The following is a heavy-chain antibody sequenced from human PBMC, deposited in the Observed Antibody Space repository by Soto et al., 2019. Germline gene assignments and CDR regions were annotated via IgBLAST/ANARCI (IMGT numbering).Heavy chain of an antibody. Sequence: GGSLRLSCAASGFTFSSYAMSWVRQAPGKGLEWVSAISGSGGSTYYADSVKGQFTISRDNSKNTLYLQMNSLRAEDTAVYYCETSEIIVATIKTPDDYYYYYMDVWGKGTTVTVSS. J-gene: IGHJ6*03. CDR3: ETSEIIVATIKTPDDYYYYYMDV. CDR1: GFTFSSYA. CDR2: ISGSGGST. V-gene: IGHV3-23*01. D-gene: IGHD5-12*01.